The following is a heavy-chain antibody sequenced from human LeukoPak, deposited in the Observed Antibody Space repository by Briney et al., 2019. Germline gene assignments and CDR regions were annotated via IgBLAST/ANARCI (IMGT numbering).Heavy chain of an antibody. CDR1: GFTFGDYA. V-gene: IGHV3-49*03. J-gene: IGHJ4*02. D-gene: IGHD2-15*01. Sequence: GGSLRLSCKASGFTFGDYAMSWFRQAPGKGLEWVGFIRSKAYGGTTEYAASVKGRFTISRDDSKSIAYLQMNSLKTEDTAVYYCTRYCSGGSCYSFDYWGQGTLVTVSS. CDR2: IRSKAYGGTT. CDR3: TRYCSGGSCYSFDY.